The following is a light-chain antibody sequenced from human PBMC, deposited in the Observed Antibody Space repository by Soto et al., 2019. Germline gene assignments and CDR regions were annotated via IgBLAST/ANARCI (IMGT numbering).Light chain of an antibody. J-gene: IGLJ1*01. V-gene: IGLV1-51*01. CDR2: DNN. CDR3: GTWDSSLSAWV. CDR1: TSDIGNNY. Sequence: QAVLTQPPTVSAAPGQTVTISCYGSTSDIGNNYVSWYQHLPGTAPKLLIYDNNERPSGIPDRFSGSKSGTSATLGITGLQTGDEADYYCGTWDSSLSAWVFGTGTKLTVL.